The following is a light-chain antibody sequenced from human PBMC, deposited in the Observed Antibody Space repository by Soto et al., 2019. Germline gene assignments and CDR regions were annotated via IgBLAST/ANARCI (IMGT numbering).Light chain of an antibody. J-gene: IGLJ3*02. V-gene: IGLV2-14*01. CDR2: DVS. CDR3: SSYTSTNSWV. Sequence: QSALTQSASVYGSPGQSITISFTGTSSDVGGYNYVSWYQQHPGKAPTLIIYDVSNRPSGVSTRFSGSKSGNTASLTISGLQAEDEADYSCSSYTSTNSWVFGGGTKLTVL. CDR1: SSDVGGYNY.